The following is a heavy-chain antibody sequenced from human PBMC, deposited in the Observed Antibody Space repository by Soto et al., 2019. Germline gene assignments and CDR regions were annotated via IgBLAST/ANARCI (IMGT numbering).Heavy chain of an antibody. J-gene: IGHJ4*02. Sequence: PSETLSLTCAVYGGSFSGYYWSWIRQPPGKGLEWIGEINHSGSTNYNPSLKSRVTISVDTSKNQFSLKLSSVTAADTAVYYCARGNGDYGYWGQGTLVTVSS. V-gene: IGHV4-34*01. CDR1: GGSFSGYY. D-gene: IGHD4-17*01. CDR3: ARGNGDYGY. CDR2: INHSGST.